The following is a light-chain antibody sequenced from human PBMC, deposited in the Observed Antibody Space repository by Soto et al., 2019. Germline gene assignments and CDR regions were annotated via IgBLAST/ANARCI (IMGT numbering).Light chain of an antibody. CDR2: WAS. J-gene: IGKJ4*01. CDR1: QSVLYSSNNKNY. CDR3: QQYYSTSLT. V-gene: IGKV4-1*01. Sequence: DIVMTQSPDSLAVSLGERATINCNSSQSVLYSSNNKNYLAWYQQKPGQPPKLLIYWASTRESGVPDRFSGSGSGTDLTLTISSLQAEDVAVYYCQQYYSTSLTFGGGTKV.